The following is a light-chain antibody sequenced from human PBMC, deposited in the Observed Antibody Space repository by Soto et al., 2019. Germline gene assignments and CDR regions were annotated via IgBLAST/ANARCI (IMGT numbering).Light chain of an antibody. Sequence: QSALTQPASVSGSPGQSITISCTGTSSDVGGYNYVSWYQQHPGKAPKLMIYEVSNRPSGFSNRFSGSKSGNTASLTISGHQAEDEADYFCSSYTSSSIDYVFGTGTKVTVL. CDR1: SSDVGGYNY. CDR3: SSYTSSSIDYV. CDR2: EVS. V-gene: IGLV2-14*01. J-gene: IGLJ1*01.